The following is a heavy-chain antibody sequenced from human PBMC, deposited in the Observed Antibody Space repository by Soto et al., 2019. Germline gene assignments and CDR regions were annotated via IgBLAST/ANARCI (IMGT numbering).Heavy chain of an antibody. Sequence: GASVKVSCKASGFTFTNSAIQWVRQARGQRLEWMGWIVVGSGHTNYAQKFQERLTITRDMSTSTAYMELSSLTLEDTAVYYCAAVQGGGAYCGNDCIRAVDIWGQGTMVTVS. CDR1: GFTFTNSA. CDR3: AAVQGGGAYCGNDCIRAVDI. D-gene: IGHD2-21*02. CDR2: IVVGSGHT. J-gene: IGHJ3*02. V-gene: IGHV1-58*02.